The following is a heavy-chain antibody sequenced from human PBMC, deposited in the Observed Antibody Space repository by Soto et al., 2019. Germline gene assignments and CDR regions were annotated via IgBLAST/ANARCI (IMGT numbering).Heavy chain of an antibody. D-gene: IGHD2-2*02. J-gene: IGHJ6*02. CDR1: GGTFSSYA. V-gene: IGHV1-69*13. CDR3: ARRYCSSTSCYTSHYYYYGMDV. CDR2: IIPIFGTA. Sequence: WASVKVSCKASGGTFSSYAISWVRQAPGQGLEWMGGIIPIFGTANYAQKFQGRVTITADESTSTAYMELSSLRSEDTAVYYCARRYCSSTSCYTSHYYYYGMDVWGQGTTVTVSS.